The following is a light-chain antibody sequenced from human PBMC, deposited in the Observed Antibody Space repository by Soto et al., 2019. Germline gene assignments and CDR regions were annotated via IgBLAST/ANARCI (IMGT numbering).Light chain of an antibody. CDR3: SSYPSSRTYV. V-gene: IGLV2-18*02. J-gene: IGLJ1*01. CDR2: DVS. CDR1: SSDVGGSNG. Sequence: LTQPPSVSGAPGQSVAISCTGSSSDVGGSNGVSWYQQPPGTAPKLIIYDVSTRPSGVPDRFSGSKSGNTASLIISGLQAEDEGDYYCSSYPSSRTYVFGTGTKYTVL.